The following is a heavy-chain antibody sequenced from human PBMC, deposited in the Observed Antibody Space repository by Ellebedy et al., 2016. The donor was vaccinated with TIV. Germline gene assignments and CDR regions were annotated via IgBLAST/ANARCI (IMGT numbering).Heavy chain of an antibody. CDR1: GGSVSSTRYY. V-gene: IGHV4-39*07. CDR2: VYYSGSP. Sequence: MPSETLSLTCSVPGGSVSSTRYYWAWIRQPPGKGLEYIGSVYYSGSPYYNPSFKSRVTMSVDTSKSQFSLRLSSVTAADTAVYYCARSGGWYTPYDYWGQGTLATVSS. D-gene: IGHD6-19*01. J-gene: IGHJ4*02. CDR3: ARSGGWYTPYDY.